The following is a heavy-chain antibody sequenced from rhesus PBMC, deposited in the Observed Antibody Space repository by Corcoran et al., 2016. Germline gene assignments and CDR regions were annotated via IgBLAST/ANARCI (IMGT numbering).Heavy chain of an antibody. CDR2: IYGSGSST. J-gene: IGHJ4*01. CDR1: GGSISSSY. D-gene: IGHD5-42*01. V-gene: IGHV4-169*01. CDR3: ARGDTAGTVFDY. Sequence: QLQLQESGPGLVKPSETLSVTCAVSGGSISSSYWSWICQAPGKGLEWIGYIYGSGSSTNYNPSLKSRVTLSVDTSKNQLSLKLSSVTTADTAVYYCARGDTAGTVFDYWGQGVLVTVSS.